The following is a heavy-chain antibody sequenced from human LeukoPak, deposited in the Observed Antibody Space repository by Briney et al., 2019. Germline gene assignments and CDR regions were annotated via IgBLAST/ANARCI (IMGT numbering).Heavy chain of an antibody. CDR2: IYYSGST. D-gene: IGHD3-22*01. CDR3: ARDWRDSSGKFPNDAFDI. J-gene: IGHJ3*02. Sequence: PSETLSLTCTVSGGSISSYYWSWIRQPPGKGLEWIGYIYYSGSTNYNPSLKSRVTISVDTSKYQFSLKLSSVTAADTAVYYCARDWRDSSGKFPNDAFDIWGQGTMVTVSS. V-gene: IGHV4-59*01. CDR1: GGSISSYY.